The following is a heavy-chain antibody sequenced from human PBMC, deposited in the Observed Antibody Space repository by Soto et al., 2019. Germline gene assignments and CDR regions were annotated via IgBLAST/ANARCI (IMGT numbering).Heavy chain of an antibody. CDR3: ARRVAVAGHYFDY. V-gene: IGHV1-69*13. CDR1: GGTFSSYA. Sequence: SVKVSCKASGGTFSSYAISWVRQAPGQGLEWMGGIIPIFGTVNYAQKFQGRVTITADESTSTAYMELSSLRSEDTAVYYCARRVAVAGHYFDYWGQGTPVTVSS. J-gene: IGHJ4*02. D-gene: IGHD6-19*01. CDR2: IIPIFGTV.